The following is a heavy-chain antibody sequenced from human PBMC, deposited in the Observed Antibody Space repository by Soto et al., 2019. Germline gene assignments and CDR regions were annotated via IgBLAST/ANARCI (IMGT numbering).Heavy chain of an antibody. V-gene: IGHV1-69*13. Sequence: PVEVSCKSSVGTLSSYAISWVRQAPGQGLEWMGGIIPIFGTANYAQKFQGRVTITADESTSTAYMELSSLRSEDTAVYYCARTADAGTFLSYYFDYWGQGTLVTVFS. J-gene: IGHJ4*02. CDR2: IIPIFGTA. CDR1: VGTLSSYA. D-gene: IGHD6-13*01. CDR3: ARTADAGTFLSYYFDY.